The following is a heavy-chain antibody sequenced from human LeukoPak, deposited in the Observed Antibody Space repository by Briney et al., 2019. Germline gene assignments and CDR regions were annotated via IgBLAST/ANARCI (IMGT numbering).Heavy chain of an antibody. CDR2: ISADGDGP. Sequence: GGSLRLSCAASGFTFSSYAMSWVRLAPGKGLVWVSTISADGDGPHYADSVKGRFTISRDNSKNTLFLQMNSLRDGDTAVYFCARTFNGFDPTFDCWGQGTLVTVSS. CDR3: ARTFNGFDPTFDC. D-gene: IGHD6-25*01. CDR1: GFTFSSYA. J-gene: IGHJ4*02. V-gene: IGHV3-23*01.